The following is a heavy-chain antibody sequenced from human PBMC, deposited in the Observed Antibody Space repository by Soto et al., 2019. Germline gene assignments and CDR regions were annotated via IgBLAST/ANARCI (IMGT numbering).Heavy chain of an antibody. D-gene: IGHD2-2*01. J-gene: IGHJ4*02. CDR2: ISGSGGST. Sequence: GGSLRLSCAASGFTFSSYAMSWVRQAPGKGLEWVSAISGSGGSTYYADSVKGRFTISRDNSKNTLYLQMNSLRAEDTAVYYCAKDTMGIVVVPAATFDYWGQGTLVTVSS. CDR3: AKDTMGIVVVPAATFDY. CDR1: GFTFSSYA. V-gene: IGHV3-23*01.